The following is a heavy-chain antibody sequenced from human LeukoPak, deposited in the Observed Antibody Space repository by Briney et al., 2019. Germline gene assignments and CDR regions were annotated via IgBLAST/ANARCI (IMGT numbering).Heavy chain of an antibody. Sequence: PSETLSLTCTVSGGSISGYYWSWIRQPPGKGLEWIGYIFYSESTNYNPSLKSRVTISVDTSKSQFSLKLSSVTAADTAVYYCARRIAVGWFDPWGQGTLVTVSS. D-gene: IGHD6-19*01. CDR3: ARRIAVGWFDP. V-gene: IGHV4-59*01. CDR2: IFYSEST. CDR1: GGSISGYY. J-gene: IGHJ5*02.